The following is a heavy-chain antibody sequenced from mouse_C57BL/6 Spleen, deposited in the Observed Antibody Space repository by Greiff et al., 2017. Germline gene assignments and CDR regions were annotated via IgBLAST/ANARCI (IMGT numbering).Heavy chain of an antibody. D-gene: IGHD1-1*01. V-gene: IGHV1-82*01. CDR1: GYAFSSSW. Sequence: QVQLQQSGPELVKPGASVKISCKASGYAFSSSWMNWVKQRPGKGLEWIGRIYPGDGDTNYNGKFKGKATLTADKSSSTAYMQLSSLTSEDSAVYFCARLKVADYAMDYWGQGTSVTVSS. CDR3: ARLKVADYAMDY. CDR2: IYPGDGDT. J-gene: IGHJ4*01.